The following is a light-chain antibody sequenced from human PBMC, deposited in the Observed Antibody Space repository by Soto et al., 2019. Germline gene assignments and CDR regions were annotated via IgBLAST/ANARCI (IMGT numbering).Light chain of an antibody. Sequence: EIVLTQSPGTLSLSPGERATLSCRARQSVSSSSLAWYLQKPGQAPRLLIYGASSRATGIPDRFSGSGSGTDFTLTISRLEPEDFAVYYCQQYGSSPWTFGQGTKVEIK. J-gene: IGKJ1*01. CDR2: GAS. CDR1: QSVSSSS. V-gene: IGKV3-20*01. CDR3: QQYGSSPWT.